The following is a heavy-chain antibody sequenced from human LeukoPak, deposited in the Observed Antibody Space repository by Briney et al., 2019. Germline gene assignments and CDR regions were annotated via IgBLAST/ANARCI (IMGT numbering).Heavy chain of an antibody. V-gene: IGHV4-59*01. CDR3: ARHGCSSTSCYDYFDY. CDR2: IYYRGGT. CDR1: GGSISGYY. Sequence: KPSETLSLTCTVSGGSISGYYWSWIRQPPGKGLEWIGYIYYRGGTNYNPSLKSRVTISVDTSKNQFSLKLSSVTAADTAVYYCARHGCSSTSCYDYFDYWGQGTLVTVSS. D-gene: IGHD2-2*01. J-gene: IGHJ4*02.